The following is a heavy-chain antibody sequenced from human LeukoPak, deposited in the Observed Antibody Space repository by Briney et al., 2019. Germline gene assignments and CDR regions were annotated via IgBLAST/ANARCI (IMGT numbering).Heavy chain of an antibody. V-gene: IGHV3-30*02. CDR2: IRYDGSNK. J-gene: IGHJ4*02. D-gene: IGHD4-11*01. Sequence: GGSLRLSCAASGFTFSNYGMHWVRQAPGKGLEWVAFIRYDGSNKCYTDSVKGRFTISRDNSKNTLYLQMNSLRPEDTAVYYCATNSNYNFDSWGQGILVTVSS. CDR1: GFTFSNYG. CDR3: ATNSNYNFDS.